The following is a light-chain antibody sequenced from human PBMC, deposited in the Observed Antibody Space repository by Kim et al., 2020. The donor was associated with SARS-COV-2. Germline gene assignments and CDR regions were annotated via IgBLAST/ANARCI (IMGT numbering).Light chain of an antibody. J-gene: IGLJ3*02. Sequence: LTQPPSASGTSGQRVTISCSGSSSNIGSNTVNWYQQLPGTAPKLLIYSNNQRPSGVPDRFSGSKSGTSASLAISGLQSEDEADYYCAAWDDSLNGWVFGGGTQLTVL. CDR2: SNN. CDR1: SSNIGSNT. V-gene: IGLV1-44*01. CDR3: AAWDDSLNGWV.